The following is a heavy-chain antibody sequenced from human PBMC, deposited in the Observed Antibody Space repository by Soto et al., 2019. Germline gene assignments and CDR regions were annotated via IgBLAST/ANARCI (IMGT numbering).Heavy chain of an antibody. Sequence: QVQLVESGGGVVQPGRSLRLSCAASGFTFSSYGMHWVRQAPGKGLEWVAVIWYDESNKYYADSVKGRFTISRDNSKNTLYLQMNSLRAEDTAVYYCARGYCSGGSCQLYGMDVWGQGTTVTVSS. CDR1: GFTFSSYG. CDR2: IWYDESNK. D-gene: IGHD2-15*01. J-gene: IGHJ6*02. CDR3: ARGYCSGGSCQLYGMDV. V-gene: IGHV3-33*01.